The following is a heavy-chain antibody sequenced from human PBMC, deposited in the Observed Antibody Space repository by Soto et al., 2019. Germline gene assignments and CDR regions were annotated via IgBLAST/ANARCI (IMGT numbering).Heavy chain of an antibody. CDR1: GFTFSSYS. CDR3: ARAPGDGYYLWGYYYYGMAG. D-gene: IGHD5-12*01. J-gene: IGHJ6*02. V-gene: IGHV3-21*01. Sequence: EVQLVESGGGLVKPGGSLRLSCAASGFTFSSYSMNWVRQAPGKGLEWVSSISSSSSYIYYADSVKGRFTISRDNAKNQLYLQMHSLSADDTAVYYCARAPGDGYYLWGYYYYGMAGWGQVTTVTVCS. CDR2: ISSSSSYI.